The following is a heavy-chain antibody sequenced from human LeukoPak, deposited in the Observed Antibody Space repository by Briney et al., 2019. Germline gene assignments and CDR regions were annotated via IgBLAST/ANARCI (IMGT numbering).Heavy chain of an antibody. CDR3: AKPEITMVRGVPSLMDV. CDR1: GFTFSSYG. CDR2: ISYDGSNK. D-gene: IGHD3-10*01. V-gene: IGHV3-30*18. J-gene: IGHJ6*02. Sequence: GRSLRLSCAASGFTFSSYGMHWVRQAPGKGLEWVAVISYDGSNKYYADSVKGRFTISRDNSKNTLYLQMNSLRAEDTAVYYCAKPEITMVRGVPSLMDVWGQGTTVTVSS.